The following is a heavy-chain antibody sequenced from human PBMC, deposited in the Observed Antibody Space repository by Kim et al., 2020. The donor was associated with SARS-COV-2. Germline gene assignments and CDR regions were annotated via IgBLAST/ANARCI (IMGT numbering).Heavy chain of an antibody. Sequence: YSQKFQGRVTITRETSASTAYMELSSLRSEDTAVYYCAREMGGYYYGMDVWGQGTTVTVSS. D-gene: IGHD3-16*01. CDR3: AREMGGYYYGMDV. V-gene: IGHV1-3*01. J-gene: IGHJ6*02.